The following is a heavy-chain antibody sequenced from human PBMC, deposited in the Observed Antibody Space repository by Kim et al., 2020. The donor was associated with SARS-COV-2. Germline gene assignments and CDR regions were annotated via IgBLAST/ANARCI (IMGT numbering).Heavy chain of an antibody. V-gene: IGHV3-30-3*01. Sequence: GGSLRLSCAASGFTFSSYAMHWVRQAPGKGLEWVAVISYDGSNKYYADSVKGRFTISRDNSKNTLYLQMNSLRAEDTAVYYCARLSKVVAATHAFDIWG. CDR3: ARLSKVVAATHAFDI. D-gene: IGHD2-15*01. CDR1: GFTFSSYA. CDR2: ISYDGSNK. J-gene: IGHJ3*02.